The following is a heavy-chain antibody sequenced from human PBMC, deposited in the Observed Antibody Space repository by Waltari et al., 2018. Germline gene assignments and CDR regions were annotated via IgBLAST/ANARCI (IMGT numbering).Heavy chain of an antibody. Sequence: EVQLLESGGGLVQPGGALRLSCAASGFTFRSYAMSWVRQAPGKGLEWVSAISGSGGRTYYADSVKGRFTISRDNSKNTLYLHMNSLRAEDTAVYYCAKADQALYYYGMDVWGQGTTVTVSS. J-gene: IGHJ6*02. V-gene: IGHV3-23*01. D-gene: IGHD2-2*01. CDR3: AKADQALYYYGMDV. CDR1: GFTFRSYA. CDR2: ISGSGGRT.